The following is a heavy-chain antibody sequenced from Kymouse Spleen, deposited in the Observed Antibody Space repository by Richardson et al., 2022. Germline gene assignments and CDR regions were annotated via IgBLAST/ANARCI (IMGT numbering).Heavy chain of an antibody. CDR1: GGSFSGYY. Sequence: QVQLQQWGAGLLKPSETLSLTCAVYGGSFSGYYWSWIRQPPGKGLEWIGEINHSGSTNYNPSLKSRVTISVDTSKNQFSLKLSSVTAADTAVYYCARGWFGELGDYWGQGTLVTVSS. J-gene: IGHJ4*02. CDR2: INHSGST. CDR3: ARGWFGELGDY. V-gene: IGHV4-34*01. D-gene: IGHD3-10*01.